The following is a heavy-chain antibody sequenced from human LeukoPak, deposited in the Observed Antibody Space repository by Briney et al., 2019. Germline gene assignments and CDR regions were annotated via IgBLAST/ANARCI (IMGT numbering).Heavy chain of an antibody. J-gene: IGHJ4*02. V-gene: IGHV3-23*01. CDR1: GFTVSSNY. CDR2: ISGSGGST. Sequence: GGSLRLSCAASGFTVSSNYMSWVRQAPGKGLEWVSAISGSGGSTYYADSVKGRFTISRDNSKNTLYLQMNSLRAEDTAVYYCAKGLGTMVRGAFDYWGQGTLVTVSS. CDR3: AKGLGTMVRGAFDY. D-gene: IGHD3-10*01.